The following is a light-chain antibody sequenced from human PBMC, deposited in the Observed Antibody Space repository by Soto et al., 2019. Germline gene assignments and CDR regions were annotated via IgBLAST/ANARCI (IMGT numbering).Light chain of an antibody. J-gene: IGKJ5*01. CDR3: QQYNNWPPIT. V-gene: IGKV3-20*01. CDR2: GAS. Sequence: VLTQSPGTLSLSPGERATLSCRASQSVSSTYLAWYQHKPGQAPRLLIYGASSRATGIPDRFSGSGSGTDFTLIISRLEPEDFAVYYCQQYNNWPPITFGQGTRLEIK. CDR1: QSVSSTY.